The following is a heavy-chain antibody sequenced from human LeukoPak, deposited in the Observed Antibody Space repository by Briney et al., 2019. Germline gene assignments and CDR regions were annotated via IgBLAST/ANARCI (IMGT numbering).Heavy chain of an antibody. V-gene: IGHV4-39*01. CDR3: GRPIAAAGYSNY. CDR2: IYYSGST. J-gene: IGHJ4*02. Sequence: SETLSLTCTVSGGSINSSTYLWGWIRQPPGKGLEWIGTIYYSGSTYYNPSLKSRVTISVDTSKNQFSLRLSSVTAADTAVYYCGRPIAAAGYSNYWRQGHLVTV. CDR1: GGSINSSTYL. D-gene: IGHD6-13*01.